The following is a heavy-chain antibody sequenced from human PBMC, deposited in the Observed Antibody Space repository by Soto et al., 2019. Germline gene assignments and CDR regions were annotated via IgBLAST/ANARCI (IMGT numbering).Heavy chain of an antibody. V-gene: IGHV3-21*01. D-gene: IGHD2-15*01. CDR3: AREVGGAFDI. J-gene: IGHJ3*02. Sequence: PGGSLRLSCAASGFTFSSYNMNWVRQAPGRGLEWVSSISSSRSYVYYADSVKGRFTISRDNAKNSLFLQMNSLRDEDTAVYYCAREVGGAFDIWGQGTMVTVSS. CDR2: ISSSRSYV. CDR1: GFTFSSYN.